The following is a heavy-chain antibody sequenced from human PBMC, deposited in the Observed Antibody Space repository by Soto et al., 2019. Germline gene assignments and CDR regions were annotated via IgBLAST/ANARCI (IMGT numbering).Heavy chain of an antibody. J-gene: IGHJ4*02. CDR2: IWYDGSNQ. V-gene: IGHV3-33*01. Sequence: QVQLVESGGGVVQPGRSLRLSCAASGFTFSSYGMHWVRQAPGKGLEWVALIWYDGSNQYYAASVKGRFTISRDNSKNPLSLQMNSLSAADTAVYYCERDNDGYNSAIDYWGQGTLVTVSS. CDR3: ERDNDGYNSAIDY. CDR1: GFTFSSYG. D-gene: IGHD5-12*01.